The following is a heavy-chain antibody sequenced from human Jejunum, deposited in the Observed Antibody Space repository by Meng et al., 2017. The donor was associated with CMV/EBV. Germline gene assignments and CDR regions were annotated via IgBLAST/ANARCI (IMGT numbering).Heavy chain of an antibody. J-gene: IGHJ6*02. Sequence: ASEFTLSNHDMNWVRQAPGKGLEWLSHINRVFSVILYADSVRGRFTISRDVAKNSVYLQMNTLRVEDTGVYYCAKDQGIHGFTMDVWGQGTAVTVSS. CDR3: AKDQGIHGFTMDV. CDR1: EFTLSNHD. CDR2: INRVFSVI. V-gene: IGHV3-48*03. D-gene: IGHD5-24*01.